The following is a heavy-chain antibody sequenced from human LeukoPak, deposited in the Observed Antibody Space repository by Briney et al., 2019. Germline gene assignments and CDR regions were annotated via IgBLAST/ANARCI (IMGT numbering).Heavy chain of an antibody. V-gene: IGHV3-73*01. CDR3: TRQGLEVVTARAYYYMDV. CDR1: GFTFSGSA. Sequence: GGSLRLSCAASGFTFSGSAMHWVRQASGKGLEWVGRIRSKANSYATAYAASVKGRFTISRDDSKNTEYLQMNSLKTEDTAVYYCTRQGLEVVTARAYYYMDVWGKGTTVTVSS. D-gene: IGHD2-21*02. J-gene: IGHJ6*03. CDR2: IRSKANSYAT.